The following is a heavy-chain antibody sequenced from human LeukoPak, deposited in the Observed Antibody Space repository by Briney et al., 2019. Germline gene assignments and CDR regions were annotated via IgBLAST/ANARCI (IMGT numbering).Heavy chain of an antibody. CDR3: ARGPHSSGYYYYGMDV. CDR2: INPNSGGT. V-gene: IGHV1-2*02. CDR1: GYTFTGYY. Sequence: ASVKVSCKASGYTFTGYYMHWVRQAPGQGLEWMGWINPNSGGTNYAQKFQGRVTMTRDTSISTAYMELSRLRSDDTAVYYCARGPHSSGYYYYGMDVWGQGTTVTVSS. D-gene: IGHD3-22*01. J-gene: IGHJ6*02.